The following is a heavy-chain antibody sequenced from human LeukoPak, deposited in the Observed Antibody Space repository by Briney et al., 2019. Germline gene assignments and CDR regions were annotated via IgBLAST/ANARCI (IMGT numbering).Heavy chain of an antibody. D-gene: IGHD3-9*01. CDR3: AKDTGLRYFDWLLYSPDY. Sequence: GGSLRLSCATSGFTFSSYAMNWVRQAPGKGLEWVSAISGSGGSTYYADSVKGRFTISRDNSKNTLYLQMNSLRAEDTAVYYCAKDTGLRYFDWLLYSPDYWGQGTLVTVSS. CDR1: GFTFSSYA. J-gene: IGHJ4*02. CDR2: ISGSGGST. V-gene: IGHV3-23*01.